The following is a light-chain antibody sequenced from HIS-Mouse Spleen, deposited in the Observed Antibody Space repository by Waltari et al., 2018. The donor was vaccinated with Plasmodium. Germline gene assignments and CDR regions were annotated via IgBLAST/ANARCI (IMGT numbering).Light chain of an antibody. CDR3: CSYAGSYTYV. J-gene: IGLJ1*01. Sequence: QSALTQPRSVSGSPGQSVTISCTGTSSEVGGYHYVPWYQQHPGQAPKLMIYDFSKRPSGVPDRFSGSKSGNTASLTISGLQAEDEADYYCCSYAGSYTYVFGTGTKVTVL. CDR2: DFS. V-gene: IGLV2-11*01. CDR1: SSEVGGYHY.